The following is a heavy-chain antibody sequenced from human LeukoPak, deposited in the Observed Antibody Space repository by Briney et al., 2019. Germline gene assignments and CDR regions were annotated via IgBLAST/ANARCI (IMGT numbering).Heavy chain of an antibody. J-gene: IGHJ2*01. V-gene: IGHV3-9*01. CDR2: ISWNSGSI. Sequence: GGSLRLSCAASGFTFHDYAMHWVRQAPGKGLEWVSGISWNSGSIGYADSVKGRLTISRDNAKNSLYLQMNSLRAEDTALYYCAKDMDGDAHYWYFDLRGRGTLVTVSS. D-gene: IGHD4-17*01. CDR1: GFTFHDYA. CDR3: AKDMDGDAHYWYFDL.